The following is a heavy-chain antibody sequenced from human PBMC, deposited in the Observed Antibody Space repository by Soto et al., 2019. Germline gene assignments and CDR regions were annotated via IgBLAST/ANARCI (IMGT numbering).Heavy chain of an antibody. CDR1: GGSVSNKTYY. Sequence: PSETLSLTCSVSGGSVSNKTYYWSWIRQPPGKRLEWIGRIDTSGSTNYNPSLKSRVTMSVDTSKQEFSLKLSSVTAADTALYYCARGGQDFWSGPFDYWGRGALVTVSS. V-gene: IGHV4-61*01. CDR2: IDTSGST. J-gene: IGHJ4*02. CDR3: ARGGQDFWSGPFDY. D-gene: IGHD3-3*01.